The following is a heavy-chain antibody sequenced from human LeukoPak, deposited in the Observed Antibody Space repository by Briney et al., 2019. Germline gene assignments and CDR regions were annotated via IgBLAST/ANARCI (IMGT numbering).Heavy chain of an antibody. V-gene: IGHV1-8*01. CDR1: GYTFTSFD. Sequence: ASVKVSCKASGYTFTSFDFDWVRQATGQGLEWMGWMKSNNGHTGYAQKFQGRVTMTRDTSISTAYMELSSLRSEDTAVYYCARDPLRNGMDVWGQGTTVTVSS. D-gene: IGHD4/OR15-4a*01. CDR2: MKSNNGHT. J-gene: IGHJ6*02. CDR3: ARDPLRNGMDV.